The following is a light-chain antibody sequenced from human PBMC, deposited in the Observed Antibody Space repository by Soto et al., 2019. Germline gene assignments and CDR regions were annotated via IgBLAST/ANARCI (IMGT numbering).Light chain of an antibody. Sequence: QSALTQPASVSGSPGQSITISCTGTSSDVGGYNYVSWYQQHPGKAPKLMIYDVSSRPSGVSHRFSGSKSGNTASLTISGLQAEDEAYYFCSSYTAITTTRVFGGGTKLTVL. CDR1: SSDVGGYNY. CDR3: SSYTAITTTRV. V-gene: IGLV2-14*03. J-gene: IGLJ2*01. CDR2: DVS.